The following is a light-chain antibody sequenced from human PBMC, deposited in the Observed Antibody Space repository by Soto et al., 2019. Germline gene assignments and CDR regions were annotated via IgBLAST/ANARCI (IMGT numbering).Light chain of an antibody. J-gene: IGLJ1*01. CDR1: SSDIGGYNA. CDR2: EVT. V-gene: IGLV2-14*01. Sequence: QSALTQPASVSGSPGQTITISCTGTSSDIGGYNAVSWYQHHPGKAPKLIIYEVTHRPAGISDRFSGSKSGNTASLTISGLQADDEADYYCISYTVSRSYVFGPGTKVTVL. CDR3: ISYTVSRSYV.